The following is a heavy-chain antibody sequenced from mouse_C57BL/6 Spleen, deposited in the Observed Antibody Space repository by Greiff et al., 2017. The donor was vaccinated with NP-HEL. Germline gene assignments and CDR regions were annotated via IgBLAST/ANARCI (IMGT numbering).Heavy chain of an antibody. CDR3: AREEDLTGRAAPFAY. J-gene: IGHJ3*01. V-gene: IGHV1-81*01. CDR2: IYPRSGNP. CDR1: GYTFTSYG. Sequence: QVQLQQSGAELARPGASVKLSCKASGYTFTSYGISWVKQRTGQGLEWIGEIYPRSGNPYYNEKFKGKATLTADKSSSTAYMELRSLTSEDSAVYFCAREEDLTGRAAPFAYWGQGTLVTVSA. D-gene: IGHD4-1*01.